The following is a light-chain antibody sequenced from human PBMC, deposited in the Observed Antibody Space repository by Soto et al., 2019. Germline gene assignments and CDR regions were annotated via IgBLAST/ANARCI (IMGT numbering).Light chain of an antibody. CDR1: QSIRTS. CDR2: DAS. Sequence: EIVMTQSPATLSLAPGERVTLSCRASQSIRTSLAWYQQKPGQAPRLVIFDASNRANGVPARFGGSGSGTDFTLTINSLEPEDFAVYYCQQRNVWPPITFGQGTRLE. CDR3: QQRNVWPPIT. V-gene: IGKV3-11*01. J-gene: IGKJ5*01.